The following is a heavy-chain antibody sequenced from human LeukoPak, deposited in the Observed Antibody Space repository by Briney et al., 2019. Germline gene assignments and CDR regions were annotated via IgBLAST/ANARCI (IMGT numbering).Heavy chain of an antibody. CDR1: GYSFTDYY. CDR2: INPNSGGT. Sequence: ASVKVSCKTSGYSFTDYYMHWVRQAPGQGLEWMGWINPNSGGTSAAQKFQGRVTMTRDTSITTVYMEVSWLTSDDTAIYYCARADRLHGGPYLIGPWGQGTLATVSS. D-gene: IGHD2-21*01. V-gene: IGHV1-2*02. CDR3: ARADRLHGGPYLIGP. J-gene: IGHJ5*02.